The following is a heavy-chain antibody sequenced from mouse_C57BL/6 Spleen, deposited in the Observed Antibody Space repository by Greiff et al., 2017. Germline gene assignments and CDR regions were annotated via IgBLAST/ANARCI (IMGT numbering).Heavy chain of an antibody. J-gene: IGHJ2*01. V-gene: IGHV5-17*01. CDR2: ISSGSSTI. CDR3: ARYYGSSYGLYYFDY. D-gene: IGHD1-1*01. CDR1: GFTFSDYG. Sequence: VQLKESGGGLVKPGGSLKLSCAASGFTFSDYGMHWVRQAPEKGLEWVAYISSGSSTIYYADTVKGRFTISRDNAKNTLFLQMTSLRSEDTAMYYCARYYGSSYGLYYFDYWGQGTTRTVSS.